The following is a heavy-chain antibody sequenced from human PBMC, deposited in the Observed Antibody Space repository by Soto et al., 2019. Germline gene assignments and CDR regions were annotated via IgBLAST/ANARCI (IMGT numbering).Heavy chain of an antibody. J-gene: IGHJ5*01. CDR2: ISRDGSNT. CDR1: GFTFSTIW. Sequence: EVHLVESGGVLVQPGGSLRLSCAASGFTFSTIWMHWARQAPGKGLVWVSRISRDGSNTNYADFVKGRFTISRDNAKNTLYLQMTSLTVEDTAIYFCARGPTGWYGFDSWGQGTLVTVSS. CDR3: ARGPTGWYGFDS. D-gene: IGHD6-19*01. V-gene: IGHV3-74*01.